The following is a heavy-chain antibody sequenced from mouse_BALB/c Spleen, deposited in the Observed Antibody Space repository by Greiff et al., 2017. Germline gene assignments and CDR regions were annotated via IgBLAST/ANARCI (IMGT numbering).Heavy chain of an antibody. D-gene: IGHD1-1*01. V-gene: IGHV2-6-7*01. CDR3: ARDPSYYYGSSSYAMDY. CDR1: GFSLTSYG. Sequence: QVQLQQSGPGLVQPSQSLSITCTVSGFSLTSYGVNWVRQPPGKGLEWLGMIWGDGSTDYNSALKSRLSISKDNSKSQVFLKMNSLQTDDTARYYCARDPSYYYGSSSYAMDYWGQGTSVTVSS. J-gene: IGHJ4*01. CDR2: IWGDGST.